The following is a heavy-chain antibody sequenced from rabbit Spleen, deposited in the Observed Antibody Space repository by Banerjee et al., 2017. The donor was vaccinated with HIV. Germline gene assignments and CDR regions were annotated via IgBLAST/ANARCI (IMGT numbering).Heavy chain of an antibody. V-gene: IGHV1S45*01. Sequence: QEQLVESGGGLVQPEGSLTLTCTASGFSFSSSYYISWVRQAPGKGLEWIGCIYTGSSGSTYYASWAKGRFTISKTSSTTVTLQMTSPTAADTATYFCVREIYTGSSYHDDLWGPGTLVTVS. D-gene: IGHD8-1*01. CDR3: VREIYTGSSYHDDL. CDR2: IYTGSSGST. CDR1: GFSFSSSYY. J-gene: IGHJ4*01.